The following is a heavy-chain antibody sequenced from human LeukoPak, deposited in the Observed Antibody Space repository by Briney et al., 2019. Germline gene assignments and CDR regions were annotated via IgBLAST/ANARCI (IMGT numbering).Heavy chain of an antibody. CDR3: ARDDYGGNSGDFDY. J-gene: IGHJ4*02. D-gene: IGHD4-23*01. CDR2: IIPIFGTA. Sequence: SVKVSCKASGGTFSSYAISWVRQAPGQGLEWMGGIIPIFGTANYAQKFQGRVMITADESTSTAYMELSSLRSKDTAVYYCARDDYGGNSGDFDYWGQGTLVTVSS. CDR1: GGTFSSYA. V-gene: IGHV1-69*13.